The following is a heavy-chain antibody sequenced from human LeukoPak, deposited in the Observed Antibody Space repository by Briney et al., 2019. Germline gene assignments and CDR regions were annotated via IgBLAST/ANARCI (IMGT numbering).Heavy chain of an antibody. CDR3: AGPGGYSGYDPLDY. V-gene: IGHV3-23*01. CDR2: ISGGSGIT. J-gene: IGHJ4*02. D-gene: IGHD5-12*01. CDR1: GFTFSSYA. Sequence: GGSLRLSCAASGFTFSSYAMSWVRQAPGKGLEWVSGISGGSGITYYADSVKGRFTISRDNSKNTLYLQMNSLRAEDTAGYDGAGPGGYSGYDPLDYWGQGTLVTVSS.